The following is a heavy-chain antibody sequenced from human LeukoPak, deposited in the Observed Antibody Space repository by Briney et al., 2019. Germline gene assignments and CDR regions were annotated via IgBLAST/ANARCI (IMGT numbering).Heavy chain of an antibody. V-gene: IGHV4-39*01. CDR2: IYYSGST. CDR1: GGSISSSSYS. Sequence: SETLSLTCTVSGGSISSSSYSWGWIRQPPGKGLEWIGTIYYSGSTHYNPSLKSRVTISVDTSKNQFSLKLSSVTAADTAVYYCARNYYDSSGYYTRAEYFQHWGQGTLVTVSS. D-gene: IGHD3-22*01. J-gene: IGHJ1*01. CDR3: ARNYYDSSGYYTRAEYFQH.